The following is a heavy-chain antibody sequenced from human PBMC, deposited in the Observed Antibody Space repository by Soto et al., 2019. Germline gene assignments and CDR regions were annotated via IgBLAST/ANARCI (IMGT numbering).Heavy chain of an antibody. Sequence: ASLKVSRPAFGYTLTRHYIHLVRQGPGQRVEWMGWINPNSGGTNYAQKFQGWVTMTRDTSISTAYMELSRLRSDDTAVYYCARDRGYCSSTSCYAGWFDPWGQGTLVTVSS. V-gene: IGHV1-2*04. CDR1: GYTLTRHY. J-gene: IGHJ5*02. CDR3: ARDRGYCSSTSCYAGWFDP. D-gene: IGHD2-2*01. CDR2: INPNSGGT.